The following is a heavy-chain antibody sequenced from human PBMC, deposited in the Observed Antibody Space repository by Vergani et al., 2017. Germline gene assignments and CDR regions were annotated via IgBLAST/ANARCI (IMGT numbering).Heavy chain of an antibody. CDR3: ARDMVGSGWSAFDY. CDR1: GGSISSSNW. J-gene: IGHJ4*02. Sequence: QLQLQESGPGLVKPPGTLSLTCAVSGGSISSSNWWSWLRQPPGKGLEWIGEIYHSVSTNYNPSLKSRFTLSVDKSKNQFSLKRSSVTAADTAVYYWARDMVGSGWSAFDYWGQGTLVTVSS. D-gene: IGHD6-19*01. V-gene: IGHV4-4*03. CDR2: IYHSVST.